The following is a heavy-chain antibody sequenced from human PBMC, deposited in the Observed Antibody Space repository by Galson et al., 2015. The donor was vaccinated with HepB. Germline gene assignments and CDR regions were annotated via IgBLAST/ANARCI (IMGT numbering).Heavy chain of an antibody. V-gene: IGHV5-10-1*01. Sequence: QSGAEVKKPGESLRISCKGSGYSFTSYWISWVRQMPGKGLEWMGRIDPSDSYTNYSPSFQGHVTISADKSISTAYLQWSSLKASDTAMYYCARHAVSTGFSSSSDWFDPWGQGTLVTVSS. D-gene: IGHD6-6*01. J-gene: IGHJ5*02. CDR2: IDPSDSYT. CDR1: GYSFTSYW. CDR3: ARHAVSTGFSSSSDWFDP.